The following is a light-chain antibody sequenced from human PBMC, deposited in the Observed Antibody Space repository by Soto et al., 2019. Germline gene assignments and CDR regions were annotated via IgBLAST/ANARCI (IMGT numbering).Light chain of an antibody. V-gene: IGKV1-33*01. J-gene: IGKJ4*01. Sequence: QITQSPSSLSAHVGDRVVMTCHPMHGITNYLTWYQQKPGKAPKLLSYDASKLEVGVPSRFSGSGSGTDFIFTISSLQPEDSATYYCKQYDNLPLTFGGGTKVDIK. CDR2: DAS. CDR1: HGITNY. CDR3: KQYDNLPLT.